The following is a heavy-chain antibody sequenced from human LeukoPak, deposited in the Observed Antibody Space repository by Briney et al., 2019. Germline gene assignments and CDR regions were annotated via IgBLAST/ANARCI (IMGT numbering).Heavy chain of an antibody. CDR1: GFTFSSYE. Sequence: GGSLRLSCAASGFTFSSYEMNWVRQAPGKGLEWVSYISSSGSTIYYADSVKGRFTISRDNAKNSLYLQMNSLRAEDTAVYYCARDLTYYYDSSASYAFDIWGQGTMVTVSP. V-gene: IGHV3-48*03. D-gene: IGHD3-22*01. CDR3: ARDLTYYYDSSASYAFDI. J-gene: IGHJ3*02. CDR2: ISSSGSTI.